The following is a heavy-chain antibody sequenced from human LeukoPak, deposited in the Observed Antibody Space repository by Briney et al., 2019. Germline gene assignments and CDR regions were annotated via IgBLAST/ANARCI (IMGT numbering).Heavy chain of an antibody. V-gene: IGHV3-15*01. Sequence: GGSLRLSCAASESTFNNAWMSWVRQAPGKGLEWVGQIKSEADGGTADYAAYVKGRFTISRNDSENTLFLQMNSLKTEDTAVYYYYMDVWGKGTTVTVSS. CDR3: YMDV. J-gene: IGHJ6*03. CDR1: ESTFNNAW. CDR2: IKSEADGGTA.